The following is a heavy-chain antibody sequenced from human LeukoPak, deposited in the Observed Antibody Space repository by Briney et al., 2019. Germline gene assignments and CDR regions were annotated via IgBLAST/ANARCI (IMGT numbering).Heavy chain of an antibody. Sequence: TSVKVSCKASGYTFTGYFIHWVRQAPGQGLEWMGWINPNSGGTNYAQKFQGRVTMTRDTSISTAYMELNRPRSDDTAVYYCATDYGDHESVYWGQGTLATVSS. D-gene: IGHD4-17*01. V-gene: IGHV1-2*02. J-gene: IGHJ4*02. CDR2: INPNSGGT. CDR3: ATDYGDHESVY. CDR1: GYTFTGYF.